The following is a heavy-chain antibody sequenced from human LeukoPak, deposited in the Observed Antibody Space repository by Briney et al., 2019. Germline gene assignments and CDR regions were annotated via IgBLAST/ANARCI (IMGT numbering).Heavy chain of an antibody. CDR1: GYTFTGYY. V-gene: IGHV1-2*02. D-gene: IGHD3-10*01. J-gene: IGHJ3*02. CDR2: INPNSGGT. Sequence: ASVTVSCKASGYTFTGYYMHWVRQPPGQGLEWVGWINPNSGGTNYAQKLQGRVTMTRDTSISTAYMELSRLRSDDTAVYYCASQWFGDRAFDIWGQGTMVTVSS. CDR3: ASQWFGDRAFDI.